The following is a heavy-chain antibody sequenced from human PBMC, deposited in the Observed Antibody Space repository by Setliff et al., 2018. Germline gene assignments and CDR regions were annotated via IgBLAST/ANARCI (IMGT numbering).Heavy chain of an antibody. CDR2: IYYSGST. CDR1: GGSISSYY. CDR3: ARPNGSGSPLFDP. J-gene: IGHJ5*02. D-gene: IGHD3-10*01. Sequence: NPSETLSLTCTVSGGSISSYYWGWIRQPPGKGLEWIGSIYYSGSTYYNPSLKSRVTISVDTSKNQFSLKLSSVTAADTAVYYCARPNGSGSPLFDPWGQGTLVTVSS. V-gene: IGHV4-39*07.